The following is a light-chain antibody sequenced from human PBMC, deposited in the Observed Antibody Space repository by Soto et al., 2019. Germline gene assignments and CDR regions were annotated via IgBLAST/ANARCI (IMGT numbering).Light chain of an antibody. Sequence: QSVLTQPASVSGSPGQSITISCTGTSSDVGGYNYVSWYQQHPGKAPKLMIYDVSNRPSGVPNRFSGSKSGNTAPLTISGLQAEDEADYYCSSYTSSSTLDVFGTGTKVTVL. J-gene: IGLJ1*01. CDR1: SSDVGGYNY. CDR3: SSYTSSSTLDV. CDR2: DVS. V-gene: IGLV2-14*01.